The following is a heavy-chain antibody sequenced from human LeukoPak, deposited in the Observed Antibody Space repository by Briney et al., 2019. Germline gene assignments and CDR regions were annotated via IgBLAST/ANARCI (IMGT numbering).Heavy chain of an antibody. D-gene: IGHD2-2*01. Sequence: SVKVSCKASGATLTTYAIIWVRQAPGQGLEWMGGIIPVFGTANYAQRFQGRVTITTDESTSTAYMELTSLRSEDTAVYYCARGYCSSTSCFLDYWGQGTLVTVSS. CDR1: GATLTTYA. J-gene: IGHJ4*02. V-gene: IGHV1-69*05. CDR3: ARGYCSSTSCFLDY. CDR2: IIPVFGTA.